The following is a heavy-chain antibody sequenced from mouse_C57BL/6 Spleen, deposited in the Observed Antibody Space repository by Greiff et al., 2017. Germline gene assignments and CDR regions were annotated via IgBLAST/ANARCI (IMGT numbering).Heavy chain of an antibody. D-gene: IGHD4-1*01. J-gene: IGHJ2*01. V-gene: IGHV7-3*01. CDR2: IRNKANGYTT. CDR1: GFTFTDYY. CDR3: ARYDWDYFDY. Sequence: EVKLVESGGGLVQPGGSLSLSCAASGFTFTDYYMSWVRQPPGKALEWLGFIRNKANGYTTEYSASVKGRFTISRDNSQSILYLQMSALRAEDSATYYCARYDWDYFDYWGQGTTLTVSS.